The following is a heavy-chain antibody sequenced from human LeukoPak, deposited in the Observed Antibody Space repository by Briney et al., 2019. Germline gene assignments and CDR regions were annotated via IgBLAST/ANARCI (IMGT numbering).Heavy chain of an antibody. V-gene: IGHV4-59*01. D-gene: IGHD3-3*01. CDR1: GGSISSYY. Sequence: KPSETLSLTCTVSGGSISSYYWSWVRHPPGKGLEWIGYISYTGTTNYNPSLQSRVTISVDTSKNQLSLKVTSMTAADTAVYYCARDTSGYYGRYEHWGQGTLVTVSS. CDR2: ISYTGTT. CDR3: ARDTSGYYGRYEH. J-gene: IGHJ4*02.